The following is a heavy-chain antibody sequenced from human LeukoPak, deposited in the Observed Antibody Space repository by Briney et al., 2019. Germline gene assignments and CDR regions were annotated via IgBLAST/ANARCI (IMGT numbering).Heavy chain of an antibody. J-gene: IGHJ4*02. D-gene: IGHD3-22*01. CDR2: IWYDGSNK. CDR3: AGDYYDTSGDYGY. CDR1: GFTFSNYG. Sequence: GGSLRLSCAASGFTFSNYGMHWVRQAPGKGLEWVAVIWYDGSNKYYADSMKGRFTISRDNSKNMLYLQMNSLRAEDTAVYYCAGDYYDTSGDYGYWGQGTLVTVSS. V-gene: IGHV3-33*01.